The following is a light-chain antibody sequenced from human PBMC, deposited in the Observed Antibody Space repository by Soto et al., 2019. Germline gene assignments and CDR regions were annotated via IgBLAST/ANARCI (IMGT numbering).Light chain of an antibody. CDR1: QSVSTSY. CDR2: GAS. J-gene: IGKJ1*01. CDR3: QQYNSYST. Sequence: DIVLTQSPGTLSLSPGDRATLSCRASQSVSTSYLAWYQQKPGQAPRLLIYGASTRATGISARFSGSGSGTEFTLTISSLQSEDFATYYCQQYNSYSTFGQGTKVDIK. V-gene: IGKV3-15*01.